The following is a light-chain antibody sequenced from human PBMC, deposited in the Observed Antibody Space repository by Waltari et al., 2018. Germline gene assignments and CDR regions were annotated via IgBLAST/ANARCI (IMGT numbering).Light chain of an antibody. J-gene: IGLJ2*01. CDR2: DVS. V-gene: IGLV2-14*03. CDR3: SSHTSNSIVV. Sequence: QSALTQPASVSGSPGQSITISCTGTSSDVGGYNSVSWYQQHPGKAPKVMIYDVSNRPSAVSNRFSGSKAGNKASLNISGLQAEDEAEYYCSSHTSNSIVVFGGVTQLTVL. CDR1: SSDVGGYNS.